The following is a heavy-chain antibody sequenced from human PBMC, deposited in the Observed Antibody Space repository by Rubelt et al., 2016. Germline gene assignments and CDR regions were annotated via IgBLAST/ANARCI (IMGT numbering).Heavy chain of an antibody. CDR2: IKEDGSEK. CDR1: GFTFSSYW. D-gene: IGHD3-3*01. J-gene: IGHJ5*02. Sequence: EVQLVESGGGLVQPGGSLRVSCAASGFTFSSYWMSWVRQAPGKGLEWVANIKEDGSEKYYVDSMKGRCIISRDNAKNSLYLQMNSLRPEDAAVYYCARTSRRFGGWFDPWGQGTLVTVSS. CDR3: ARTSRRFGGWFDP. V-gene: IGHV3-7*01.